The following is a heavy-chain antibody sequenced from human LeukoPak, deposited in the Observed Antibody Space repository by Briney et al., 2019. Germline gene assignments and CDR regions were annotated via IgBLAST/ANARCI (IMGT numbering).Heavy chain of an antibody. V-gene: IGHV4-38-2*02. CDR3: ASPSY. CDR1: GSSISSGYY. J-gene: IGHJ4*02. Sequence: SETLSLTCTVPGSSISSGYYWGWIRQPPGQGLEWIASIYQSGSTYYNPSLKSRVTISLDTSKNQFSLRLSSVTDADTAVYYCASPSYWGQGTLVTVSS. CDR2: IYQSGST.